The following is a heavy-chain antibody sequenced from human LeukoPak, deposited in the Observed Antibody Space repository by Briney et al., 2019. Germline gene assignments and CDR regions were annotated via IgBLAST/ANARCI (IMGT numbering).Heavy chain of an antibody. CDR1: AVPFNNYW. V-gene: IGHV5-51*01. CDR3: ARLSTRLLDH. CDR2: IYPGDSET. D-gene: IGHD3-3*01. Sequence: GESLQISCKGSAVPFNNYWIGWVRQLPGKGLDWMGIIYPGDSETRYSPSFQGQVTMSVDKSINTAYLHWGSLKASDTAIYFCARLSTRLLDHWGQGTRVTVSS. J-gene: IGHJ4*02.